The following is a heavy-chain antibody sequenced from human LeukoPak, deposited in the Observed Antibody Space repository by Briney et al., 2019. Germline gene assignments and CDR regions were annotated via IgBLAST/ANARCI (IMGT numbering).Heavy chain of an antibody. D-gene: IGHD3-22*01. Sequence: ASVKVSCKASGYTFTSYGSSWVRQAPGQVLEWMGWLSAYNGNTNYAQKLQGRVTMTTDTSTSTAYMELRSLRSDDTAVYYCARDLAVDDSSGYYSYWGQGTLVTVSS. J-gene: IGHJ4*02. V-gene: IGHV1-18*01. CDR2: LSAYNGNT. CDR3: ARDLAVDDSSGYYSY. CDR1: GYTFTSYG.